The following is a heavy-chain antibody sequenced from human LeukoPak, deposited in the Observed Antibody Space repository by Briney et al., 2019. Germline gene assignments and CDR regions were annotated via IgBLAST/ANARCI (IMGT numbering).Heavy chain of an antibody. Sequence: GGSLRLSCTASGFTFGDSVISLFRHAPGKGLEWVAFIRSKRYGGTKQYAASVTGRFTISRDDSKSIAYLQMNSLKTEDTAVYYCSRSYDVLTGYFPPDYWGQGTLVTVSS. CDR2: IRSKRYGGTK. J-gene: IGHJ4*02. CDR1: GFTFGDSV. CDR3: SRSYDVLTGYFPPDY. V-gene: IGHV3-49*03. D-gene: IGHD3-9*01.